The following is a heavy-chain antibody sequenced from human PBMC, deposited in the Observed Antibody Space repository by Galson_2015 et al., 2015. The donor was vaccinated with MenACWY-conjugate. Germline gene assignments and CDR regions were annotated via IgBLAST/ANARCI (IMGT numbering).Heavy chain of an antibody. CDR2: INSDGTTT. CDR3: ARRTLSGVYYYSDS. Sequence: SLRLSCAASGLSFSNYWMHWVRQAPGKGLVWVSRINSDGTTTNYADSVKGRFTISRDNAKNTLYLQMNSLRAEDTAVYYCARRTLSGVYYYSDSWGQGTLVTVSS. CDR1: GLSFSNYW. D-gene: IGHD5/OR15-5a*01. J-gene: IGHJ4*02. V-gene: IGHV3-74*01.